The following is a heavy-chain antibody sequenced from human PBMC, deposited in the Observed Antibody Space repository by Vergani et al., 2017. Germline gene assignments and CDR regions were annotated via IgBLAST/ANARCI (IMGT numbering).Heavy chain of an antibody. V-gene: IGHV3-23*04. CDR2: ISGSGGST. CDR1: GFTFSSYW. D-gene: IGHD2-8*02. J-gene: IGHJ3*02. CDR3: AKERVELEVVPDAFDI. Sequence: EVQLVESGGGLVQPGGSLRLSCAASGFTFSSYWMHWVRQAPGKGLEWVSAISGSGGSTYYADSVKGRFTISRDNSKNTLYLQMNSLRAEDTAVYYCAKERVELEVVPDAFDIWGQGTMVTVSS.